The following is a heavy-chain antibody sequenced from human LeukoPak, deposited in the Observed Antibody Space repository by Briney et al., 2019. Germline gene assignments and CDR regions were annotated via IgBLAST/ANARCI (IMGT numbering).Heavy chain of an antibody. CDR2: IYTSGST. CDR3: ARDMVREVIPSYYFDY. D-gene: IGHD3-10*01. CDR1: GGSISSYY. J-gene: IGHJ4*02. V-gene: IGHV4-4*07. Sequence: SETLSLTCTVSGGSISSYYWSWIRQPAGKGLEWIGRIYTSGSTNYNPSLKSRVTMSVDTSKNQFSLKLSSVTAADTAVYYCARDMVREVIPSYYFDYWGQGTLVTVSS.